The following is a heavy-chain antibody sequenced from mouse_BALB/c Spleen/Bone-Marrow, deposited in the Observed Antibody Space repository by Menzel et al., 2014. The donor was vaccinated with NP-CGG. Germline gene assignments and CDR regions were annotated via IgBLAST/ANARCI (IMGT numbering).Heavy chain of an antibody. CDR2: ISSGGSYT. Sequence: EVKVVESGGDLVKPGGSLKLSCAASGFTFSNYGMSWVRQTPDKRLEWVATISSGGSYTYFPDSVRGRFTISRDNAKDTLYLQMSSLKSEDTAMYYCSSHDYDEGDAMDYWGQGTSVTVSS. J-gene: IGHJ4*01. D-gene: IGHD2-4*01. V-gene: IGHV5-6*01. CDR1: GFTFSNYG. CDR3: SSHDYDEGDAMDY.